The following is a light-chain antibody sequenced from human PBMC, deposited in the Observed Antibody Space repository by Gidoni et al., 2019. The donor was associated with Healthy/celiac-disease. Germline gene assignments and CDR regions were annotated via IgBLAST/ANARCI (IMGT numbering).Light chain of an antibody. Sequence: QSALPQPPSASGSPGQSVTISCTGTSSDVGGYNYVSWYQQHPGKAPKLMIYEVSKRPSGVPDRFSGSKSGNTASLTVSGLQAEDEADYYCSSYAGSNKEVFGGGTKLTVL. CDR1: SSDVGGYNY. CDR3: SSYAGSNKEV. CDR2: EVS. J-gene: IGLJ2*01. V-gene: IGLV2-8*01.